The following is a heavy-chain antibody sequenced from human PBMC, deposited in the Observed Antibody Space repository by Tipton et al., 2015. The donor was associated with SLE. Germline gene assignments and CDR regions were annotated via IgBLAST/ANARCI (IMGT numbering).Heavy chain of an antibody. D-gene: IGHD3-22*01. Sequence: TLSLTCTVSGDSISSSSFYWGWIRQPPGKGLEWIGSIYSTWSTNYNPSLGSRVTISVDTSKNQFSLKLSSVTAADTAVYYCARASRIGDIWGQGTMVTVSS. CDR2: IYSTWST. CDR1: GDSISSSSFY. V-gene: IGHV4-39*07. CDR3: ARASRIGDI. J-gene: IGHJ3*02.